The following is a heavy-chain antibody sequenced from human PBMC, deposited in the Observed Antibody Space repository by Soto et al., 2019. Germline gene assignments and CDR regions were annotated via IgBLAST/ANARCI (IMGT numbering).Heavy chain of an antibody. CDR3: ARGYGSGSYYNSGDWLDP. J-gene: IGHJ5*02. CDR2: IYHSGST. D-gene: IGHD3-10*01. V-gene: IGHV4-30-4*01. Sequence: PSETLSLTCTVSGGSISSGDYYWSWIRQPPGKGLEWIGYIYHSGSTYYNPSLKSRVTISVDTSKNQFSLKLSSVTAADTAVYYCARGYGSGSYYNSGDWLDPWGQGTLVTVSS. CDR1: GGSISSGDYY.